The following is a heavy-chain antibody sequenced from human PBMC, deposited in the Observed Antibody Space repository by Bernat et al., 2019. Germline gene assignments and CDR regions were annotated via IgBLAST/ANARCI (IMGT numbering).Heavy chain of an antibody. J-gene: IGHJ4*02. D-gene: IGHD4-23*01. CDR1: GGSFSGYY. Sequence: QVQLQQWGAGLLKPSETLSLTCAVYGGSFSGYYWSWIRQPPGKGLEWIGEINHSGSTNYNPSLKSRVTISVDTSKSQFSLKLSSVTAAETAVYYCARGLRWPQYYFDYWGQGTLVTVSS. CDR2: INHSGST. CDR3: ARGLRWPQYYFDY. V-gene: IGHV4-34*01.